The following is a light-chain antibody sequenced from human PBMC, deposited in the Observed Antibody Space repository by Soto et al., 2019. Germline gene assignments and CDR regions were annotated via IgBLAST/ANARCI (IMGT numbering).Light chain of an antibody. CDR2: WAS. Sequence: DIVMTQSPDSLVMSLGERATINCKSSQSVLYSSNNKNYLAWYQQKPGQSPKLLIYWASTRESGVPERFSGSGSGTDFTLTISSLQAEDVAIYYCQQYYNTPLTFGPGTKVDI. V-gene: IGKV4-1*01. CDR3: QQYYNTPLT. CDR1: QSVLYSSNNKNY. J-gene: IGKJ3*01.